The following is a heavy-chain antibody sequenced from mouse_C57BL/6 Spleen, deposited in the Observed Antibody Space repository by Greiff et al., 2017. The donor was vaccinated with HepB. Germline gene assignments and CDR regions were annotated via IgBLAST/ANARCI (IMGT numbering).Heavy chain of an antibody. Sequence: EVKLMESGGGLVKPGGSLKLSCAASGFTFSSYTMSWVRQTPEKRLEWVATISGGGGNTYYPDSVKGRFTISRDNAKNTLYLQMSSLRSEDTALYYCARHKRTTVVAKDAMDYWGQGTSVTVSS. CDR2: ISGGGGNT. D-gene: IGHD1-1*01. J-gene: IGHJ4*01. CDR1: GFTFSSYT. CDR3: ARHKRTTVVAKDAMDY. V-gene: IGHV5-9*01.